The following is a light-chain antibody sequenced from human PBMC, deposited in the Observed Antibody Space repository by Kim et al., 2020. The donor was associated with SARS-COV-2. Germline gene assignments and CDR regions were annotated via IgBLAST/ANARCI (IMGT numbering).Light chain of an antibody. Sequence: DIVITQSPFSLPVTPGEPASISCRSSQSLLQSNGFHFLHWYLQKPGLSPQLLISLVSNRASGVPDRFSGSGSGTDFTLEISRVAAEDAGIYYCMQDLQIPYTFGQGTKLEI. V-gene: IGKV2-28*01. J-gene: IGKJ2*01. CDR1: QSLLQSNGFHF. CDR2: LVS. CDR3: MQDLQIPYT.